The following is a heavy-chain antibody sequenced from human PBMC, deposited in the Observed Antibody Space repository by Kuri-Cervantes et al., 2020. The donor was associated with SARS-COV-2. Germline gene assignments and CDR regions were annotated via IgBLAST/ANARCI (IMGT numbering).Heavy chain of an antibody. V-gene: IGHV3-48*02. CDR2: ISSSSSTI. CDR1: GFTFSSYS. D-gene: IGHD1-26*01. J-gene: IGHJ4*02. Sequence: GESLKISCAASGFTFSSYSMNWARQAPGKGLEWVSYISSSSSTIYYADSVKGRFTISRDNAKNSLYLQMNSLRDEDTAVYYCASGMYEEWELPGEDYWGQGTLVTVSS. CDR3: ASGMYEEWELPGEDY.